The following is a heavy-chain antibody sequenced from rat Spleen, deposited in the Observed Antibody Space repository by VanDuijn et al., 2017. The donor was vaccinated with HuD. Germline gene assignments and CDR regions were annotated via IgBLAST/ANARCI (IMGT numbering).Heavy chain of an antibody. CDR3: ARHAYDGSYYSYFMDA. V-gene: IGHV5-29*01. CDR1: GFTFSDYY. Sequence: EVQLVESDGGLVQPGRSLKLSCAASGFTFSDYYMAWVRQAPTKGLEWVATISYDGSNTYYRDSVKGRFTISRDNAKSTLYLQMDSLRSEDTATYYCARHAYDGSYYSYFMDAWGQGASVTVSS. CDR2: ISYDGSNT. D-gene: IGHD1-12*02. J-gene: IGHJ4*01.